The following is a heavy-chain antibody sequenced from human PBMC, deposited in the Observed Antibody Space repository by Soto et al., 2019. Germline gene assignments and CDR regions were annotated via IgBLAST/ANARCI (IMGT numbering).Heavy chain of an antibody. J-gene: IGHJ4*02. Sequence: PSETLSLTCTVSVGSISSYYWIWIRQPPGKGLEWIGCIYYSGSTNYNPSLKSRVTISVDTSKNQFSLNLRSVTAADTAVYYCARGRWLQLIYFDYWGQGTLVTVSS. D-gene: IGHD5-12*01. CDR2: IYYSGST. CDR1: VGSISSYY. V-gene: IGHV4-59*01. CDR3: ARGRWLQLIYFDY.